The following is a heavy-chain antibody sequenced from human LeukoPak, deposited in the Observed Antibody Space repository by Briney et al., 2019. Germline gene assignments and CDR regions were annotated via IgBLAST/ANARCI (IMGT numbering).Heavy chain of an antibody. Sequence: GGSLRLSCEASGFTFSEHSMSWVRQAPGKGLEWVSTIKRDGSNTYYADSVKGRFTISRDNSKNTLYLQMNSLRAEDTAVYYCAKSSYYYDSSGYYYGTYYFDYWGQGTLVTVSS. CDR3: AKSSYYYDSSGYYYGTYYFDY. CDR2: IKRDGSNT. CDR1: GFTFSEHS. J-gene: IGHJ4*02. D-gene: IGHD3-22*01. V-gene: IGHV3-23*05.